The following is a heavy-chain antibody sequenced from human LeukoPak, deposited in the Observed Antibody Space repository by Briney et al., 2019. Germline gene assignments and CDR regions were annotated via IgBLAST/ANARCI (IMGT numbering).Heavy chain of an antibody. CDR2: MNPNSGNT. V-gene: IGHV1-8*01. D-gene: IGHD2-8*02. Sequence: ASVKVSCKASGYTFTSYDINWVRQATGQGLEWMGWMNPNSGNTGYAQKFQGRVTMTRNTSISTAYMELSSLRSEDTAVYYCARDARPGGGGYYYGMDVWGQGTTVIVSS. CDR1: GYTFTSYD. CDR3: ARDARPGGGGYYYGMDV. J-gene: IGHJ6*02.